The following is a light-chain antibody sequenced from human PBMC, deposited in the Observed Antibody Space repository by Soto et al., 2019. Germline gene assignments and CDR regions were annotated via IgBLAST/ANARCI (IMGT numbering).Light chain of an antibody. Sequence: QSALTQPRSVSGSLGRSVTISCTGTSSDVGGYNYVSWYQQHPGKAPKLMIYDVSKRPSGVPDRFSGSKSGNTASLTISGLQAEDEADYYCCSYAGSVVFGGGTNLTVL. CDR1: SSDVGGYNY. CDR3: CSYAGSVV. V-gene: IGLV2-11*01. CDR2: DVS. J-gene: IGLJ2*01.